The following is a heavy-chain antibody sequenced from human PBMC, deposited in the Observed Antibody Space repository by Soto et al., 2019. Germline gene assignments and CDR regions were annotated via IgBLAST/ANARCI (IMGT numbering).Heavy chain of an antibody. D-gene: IGHD3-10*01. Sequence: QVQLVQSGAEVKKPGSSVKVSCKASGGNFSSYAISWVRQAPGQGLEWMGGIIPIFGTTNYAQKYQGRVTITADKSTSTAYMELSSLRSEDTAVYYFARVREFRSYGMDFWGQGTTVTVSS. CDR3: ARVREFRSYGMDF. J-gene: IGHJ6*02. CDR1: GGNFSSYA. V-gene: IGHV1-69*06. CDR2: IIPIFGTT.